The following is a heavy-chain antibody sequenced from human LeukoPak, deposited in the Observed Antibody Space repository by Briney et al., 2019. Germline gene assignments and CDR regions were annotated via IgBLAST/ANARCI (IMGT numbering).Heavy chain of an antibody. CDR3: ITLGCDATTCPDY. CDR2: IRSKSDGGAI. CDR1: GFTFSNAW. Sequence: GGSLRLSCVTSGFTFSNAWMSWVRQAPRRGLEYVGQIRSKSDGGAIHYAAPVRGRFIISTDDSRNTMYLQMDSLTAHATGLYYCITLGCDATTCPDYWGEGTPVTVSS. D-gene: IGHD2-21*01. V-gene: IGHV3-15*01. J-gene: IGHJ4*02.